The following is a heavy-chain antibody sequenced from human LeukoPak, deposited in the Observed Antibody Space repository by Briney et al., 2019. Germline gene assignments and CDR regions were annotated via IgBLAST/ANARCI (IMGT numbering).Heavy chain of an antibody. J-gene: IGHJ4*02. Sequence: GESLKISCKGSGYSFTSYWIGWVRQMPGKGLEWMGIIYPGDSDTRYSPSFQGQVTISADKSISTAYLQWSSLKASDTAMYYCARRSSTSRDAKGGVYYFDYWGQGTLVTVSS. CDR3: ARRSSTSRDAKGGVYYFDY. CDR2: IYPGDSDT. CDR1: GYSFTSYW. D-gene: IGHD2-2*01. V-gene: IGHV5-51*01.